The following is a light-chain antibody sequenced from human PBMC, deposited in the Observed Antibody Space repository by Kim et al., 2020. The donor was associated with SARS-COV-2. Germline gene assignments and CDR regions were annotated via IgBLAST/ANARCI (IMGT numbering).Light chain of an antibody. CDR2: GTN. CDR3: NSRDSSGNLL. J-gene: IGLJ2*01. V-gene: IGLV3-19*01. CDR1: SLRNYY. Sequence: VALGQTVRITCQGDSLRNYYASWYQQKPGQAPVLLIYGTNNRPSGISDRFSGSSSGNTASVTITGAQAEDEADYYCNSRDSSGNLLFGGGTQLTVL.